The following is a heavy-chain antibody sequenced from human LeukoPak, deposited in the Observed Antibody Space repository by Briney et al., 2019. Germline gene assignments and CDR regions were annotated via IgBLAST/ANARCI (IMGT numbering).Heavy chain of an antibody. CDR2: ISSSSSYI. V-gene: IGHV3-21*01. CDR1: GFTFSSYS. J-gene: IGHJ6*02. CDR3: ARGAVGGFGGQPPYHYYGMDV. D-gene: IGHD3-10*01. Sequence: GGSLRLSCAASGFTFSSYSMNWVRQAPGKGLERVSSISSSSSYIYYADSVKGRFTISRDNAKNSLYLQMNSLRDEDTALYYCARGAVGGFGGQPPYHYYGMDVWGQGTTVIVSS.